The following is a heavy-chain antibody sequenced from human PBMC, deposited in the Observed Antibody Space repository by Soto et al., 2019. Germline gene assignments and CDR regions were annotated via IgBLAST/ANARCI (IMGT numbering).Heavy chain of an antibody. J-gene: IGHJ4*02. V-gene: IGHV3-23*01. CDR3: ANGRATYGLLTHDY. CDR2: LTGSSSNI. D-gene: IGHD3-10*01. CDR1: GFSFRNYA. Sequence: GGSLRLSCAASGFSFRNYAMSWVRQAPGKGLEWISTLTGSSSNIYYADSVKGRFAISRDNSRNTLYLQMNSLTAEDTAVYYCANGRATYGLLTHDYWGQGTLVTSPQ.